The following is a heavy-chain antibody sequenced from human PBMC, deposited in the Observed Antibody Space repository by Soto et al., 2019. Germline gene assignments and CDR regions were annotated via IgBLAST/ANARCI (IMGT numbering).Heavy chain of an antibody. D-gene: IGHD6-19*01. V-gene: IGHV3-23*01. CDR3: AKSSGSYLNNWLDP. CDR1: GFTFTNYA. Sequence: GGSLRLSCVSSGFTFTNYAMTWVRQAPGKGLEWVSSITGSGGATYHADSVKGRFTISRDNAKYTLYLQINSLRAEDTAIYYCAKSSGSYLNNWLDPWGQGTMVTVSS. J-gene: IGHJ5*02. CDR2: ITGSGGAT.